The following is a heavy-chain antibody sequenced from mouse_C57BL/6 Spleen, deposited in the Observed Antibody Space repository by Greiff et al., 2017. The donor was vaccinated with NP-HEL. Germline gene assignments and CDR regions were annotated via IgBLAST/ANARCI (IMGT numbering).Heavy chain of an antibody. CDR3: ARRRAQLGLDY. CDR1: GYTFTSYW. Sequence: QVQLQQPGAELVMPGASVKLSCKASGYTFTSYWMHWVKQRPGQGLEWIGEIDPSDSYTNYNQKFKGKSTLTVDKSSSTAYMQLSSLTSEDSAVYYCARRRAQLGLDYWGQGTTLTVSS. V-gene: IGHV1-69*01. D-gene: IGHD4-1*02. CDR2: IDPSDSYT. J-gene: IGHJ2*01.